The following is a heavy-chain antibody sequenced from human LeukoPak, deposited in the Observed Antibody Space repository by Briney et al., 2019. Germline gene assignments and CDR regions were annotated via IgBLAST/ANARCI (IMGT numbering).Heavy chain of an antibody. J-gene: IGHJ4*02. CDR3: ARDPTYGGYVGLSDY. V-gene: IGHV4-34*01. CDR1: GGSFSGYY. CDR2: INHSGST. Sequence: PSETLSLTCAVYGGSFSGYYWSWIRQPPGKGLEWIGEINHSGSTNYNPSLKSRVTISVDTSKNQFSLKLSSVTAADTAVYYCARDPTYGGYVGLSDYWGQGTLVTVSS. D-gene: IGHD5-12*01.